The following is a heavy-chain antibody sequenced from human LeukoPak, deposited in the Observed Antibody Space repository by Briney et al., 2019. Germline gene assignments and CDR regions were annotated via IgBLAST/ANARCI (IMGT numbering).Heavy chain of an antibody. D-gene: IGHD3-10*01. Sequence: GGSLRLSCAASGFTFSNYAMDWVRQAPGKGLEWVAVISYDGSNKYYADYVKGRFTISRDNSKNTLYLQMNSLRAEDTAVYYCAKAGLAASFGYWGQGTLVTVSS. J-gene: IGHJ4*02. V-gene: IGHV3-30-3*01. CDR3: AKAGLAASFGY. CDR2: ISYDGSNK. CDR1: GFTFSNYA.